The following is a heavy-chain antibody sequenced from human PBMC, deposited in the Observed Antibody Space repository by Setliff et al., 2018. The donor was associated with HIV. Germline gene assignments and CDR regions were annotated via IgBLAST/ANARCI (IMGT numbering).Heavy chain of an antibody. Sequence: PSETLSLTCTVSGGSINSGGYYWTWIRQRPGKGLEWIGYIYYSGSSYYNPSLKSRVTISVDTPEKQFSLKLSSVTAADTAVYYCARHSPNVGVRGDAFDIWGQGTVVTVSS. CDR1: GGSINSGGYY. J-gene: IGHJ3*02. D-gene: IGHD2-8*01. V-gene: IGHV4-31*03. CDR3: ARHSPNVGVRGDAFDI. CDR2: IYYSGSS.